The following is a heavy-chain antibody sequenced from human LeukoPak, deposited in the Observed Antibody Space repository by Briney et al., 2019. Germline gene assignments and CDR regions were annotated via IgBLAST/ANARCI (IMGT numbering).Heavy chain of an antibody. CDR1: GFMFSNYW. D-gene: IGHD5-24*01. CDR3: ARVRDGYSFDY. J-gene: IGHJ4*02. Sequence: GGSLRLSCAASGFMFSNYWMSWVRQAPGKGLEWVANIKQDGSESRYVDSVKGRFTISRDNAKNSLYLQMNSLRAEDTALYYCARVRDGYSFDYWGQGTLVTVSS. V-gene: IGHV3-7*03. CDR2: IKQDGSES.